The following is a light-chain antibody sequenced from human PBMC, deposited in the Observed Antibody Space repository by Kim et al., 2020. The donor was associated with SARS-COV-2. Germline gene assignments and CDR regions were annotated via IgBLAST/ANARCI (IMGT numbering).Light chain of an antibody. CDR2: GAS. Sequence: PGERTTYSCRARQSVSNTYLAGYQQKPGQAPRLLIYGASRRATGIPDRFSGSGSGTDVTLTISRLEPEDFAVYYCQQYGKSLVITVGQGTRLEIK. J-gene: IGKJ5*01. CDR3: QQYGKSLVIT. V-gene: IGKV3-20*01. CDR1: QSVSNTY.